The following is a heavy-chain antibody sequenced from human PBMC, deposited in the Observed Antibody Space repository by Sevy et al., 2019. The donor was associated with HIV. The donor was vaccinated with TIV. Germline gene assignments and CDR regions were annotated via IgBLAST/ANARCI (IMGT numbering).Heavy chain of an antibody. V-gene: IGHV5-51*01. D-gene: IGHD6-19*01. CDR1: GYSFTSYW. CDR2: IYPGASDT. Sequence: GESLKISCKGSGYSFTSYWIGWVRQMPGKGLEWMGIIYPGASDTRYSPSFQGQVTISAAKSISTAYLQWSRLKASDTAMYYCARHQIAVAGEVWFDPWGQGTLVTVSS. J-gene: IGHJ5*02. CDR3: ARHQIAVAGEVWFDP.